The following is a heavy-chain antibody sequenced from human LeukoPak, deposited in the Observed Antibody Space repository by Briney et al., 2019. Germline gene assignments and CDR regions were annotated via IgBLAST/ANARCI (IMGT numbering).Heavy chain of an antibody. J-gene: IGHJ5*02. CDR1: GGSISSYY. D-gene: IGHD3-22*01. CDR3: ARRPDSSGYYWFDP. V-gene: IGHV4-59*08. CDR2: IYYSGST. Sequence: PETLSLTCTVSGGSISSYYWSWIRQPPGKGLEWIGYIYYSGSTNYNPSLKSRVTISVDTSKNQFSLKLSSVTAADTAVYYCARRPDSSGYYWFDPWGQGTLVTVSS.